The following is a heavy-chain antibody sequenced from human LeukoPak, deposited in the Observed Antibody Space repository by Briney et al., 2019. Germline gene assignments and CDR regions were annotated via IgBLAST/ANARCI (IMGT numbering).Heavy chain of an antibody. CDR3: AKDQGWLQPFDH. CDR1: GFTFSSYE. Sequence: GGSLRLSCAASGFTFSSYEMNWVRRAPGKGLEWVSYISSGGSTIYYTDSVKGRFTISRDNAKNSLYLQMNSLRAEDTAVYYCAKDQGWLQPFDHWGQGTLVTVSS. D-gene: IGHD5-24*01. J-gene: IGHJ4*02. CDR2: ISSGGSTI. V-gene: IGHV3-48*03.